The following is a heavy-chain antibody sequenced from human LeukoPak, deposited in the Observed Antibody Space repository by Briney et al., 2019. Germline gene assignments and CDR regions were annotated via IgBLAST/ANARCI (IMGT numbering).Heavy chain of an antibody. J-gene: IGHJ5*02. CDR1: EYTFTGYY. CDR3: ARRDCSSTSCLSENWFDP. D-gene: IGHD2-2*01. CDR2: INPNSGGT. V-gene: IGHV1-2*02. Sequence: ASVKVSCKASEYTFTGYYMHWVRQAPGQGLEWMGWINPNSGGTNYAQKFQGRVTMTRDTSISTAYMELSSLRSGDTAVYYCARRDCSSTSCLSENWFDPWGQGTLVTVSS.